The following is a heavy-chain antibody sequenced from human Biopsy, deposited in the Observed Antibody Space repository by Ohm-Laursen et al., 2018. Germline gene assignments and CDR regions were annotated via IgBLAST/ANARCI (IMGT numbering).Heavy chain of an antibody. J-gene: IGHJ4*02. CDR2: IYDNGDT. D-gene: IGHD7-27*01. Sequence: TLSLTCAVSGGSFNDYSWTWIRRSPGKGLEWIGYIYDNGDTYYNPSLMSLVSISADTSKNQVSLRLNSVTAADTAVYYCARLTGDPSYWGQGILVTVSS. V-gene: IGHV4-30-4*08. CDR1: GGSFNDYS. CDR3: ARLTGDPSY.